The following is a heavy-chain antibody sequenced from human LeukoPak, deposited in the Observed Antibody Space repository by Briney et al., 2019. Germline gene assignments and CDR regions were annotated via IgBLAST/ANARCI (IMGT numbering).Heavy chain of an antibody. V-gene: IGHV3-33*01. CDR1: GFTFSSYG. CDR3: ARDRPREYSGSYYYFDY. Sequence: GGSLRLSCAASGFTFSSYGMHWVRQAPGKGLEWVAVIWYDGSNKYYADSVKGRFTISRDNSKNTLYLQMNSLRAEDTAVYYCARDRPREYSGSYYYFDYWGQGTLVTVSS. J-gene: IGHJ4*02. CDR2: IWYDGSNK. D-gene: IGHD1-26*01.